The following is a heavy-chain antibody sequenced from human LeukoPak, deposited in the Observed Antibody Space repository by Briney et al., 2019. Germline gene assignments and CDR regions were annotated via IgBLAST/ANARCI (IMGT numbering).Heavy chain of an antibody. CDR2: ISGSGGST. CDR1: GFTVSNNG. V-gene: IGHV3-23*01. D-gene: IGHD2-2*01. CDR3: AKSDDIVVVPAALGY. J-gene: IGHJ4*02. Sequence: GGSLRLSCAASGFTVSNNGLSWFRQAPGKGLEWVSDISGSGGSTYYADSVKGRFTVSRDNSKNTLYLQMNSLRAEDTAVYYCAKSDDIVVVPAALGYWGQGTLVTVSS.